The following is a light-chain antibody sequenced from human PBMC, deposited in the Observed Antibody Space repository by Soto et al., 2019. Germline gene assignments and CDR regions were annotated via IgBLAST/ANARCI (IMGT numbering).Light chain of an antibody. CDR3: SSYAGNNDLL. J-gene: IGLJ2*01. V-gene: IGLV2-8*01. Sequence: QSALTQPPSASGSPGQSVTISCTGISSDVGGFNCVSWYQQHPGKAPKLMIYEGSKRPSGVPDRFSGSKSGNTSSLTVSGLQAEDEADYYCSSYAGNNDLLFGGGTKLTVL. CDR1: SSDVGGFNC. CDR2: EGS.